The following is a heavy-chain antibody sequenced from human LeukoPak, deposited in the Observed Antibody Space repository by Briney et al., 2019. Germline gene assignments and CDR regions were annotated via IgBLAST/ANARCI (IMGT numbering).Heavy chain of an antibody. Sequence: GGSLRLSCAASGFTFSSYSMNWVRLAPGKGLEWVSYISSSSTIYYADSVKGRFTISRDNAKNSLYLQMNSLRAEDTAVYYCARDAGGCGGDCPSFDYWGQGTLVTVSS. J-gene: IGHJ4*02. CDR1: GFTFSSYS. V-gene: IGHV3-48*01. D-gene: IGHD2-21*01. CDR3: ARDAGGCGGDCPSFDY. CDR2: ISSSSTI.